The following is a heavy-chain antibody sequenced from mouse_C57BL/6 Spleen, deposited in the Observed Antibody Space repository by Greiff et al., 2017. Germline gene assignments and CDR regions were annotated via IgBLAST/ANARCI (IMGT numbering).Heavy chain of an antibody. CDR3: TSPYGSSYDYFDY. Sequence: VQLQQSGPVLARPGASVKMSCKTSGYTFTSYWMHWVKQRPGQGLEWIGAIYPGNSDTSYNQKFKGKAKLTAVTSASTAYMELSSLTNEDSAVYYCTSPYGSSYDYFDYWGQGTTLTVSS. CDR1: GYTFTSYW. D-gene: IGHD1-1*01. J-gene: IGHJ2*01. CDR2: IYPGNSDT. V-gene: IGHV1-5*01.